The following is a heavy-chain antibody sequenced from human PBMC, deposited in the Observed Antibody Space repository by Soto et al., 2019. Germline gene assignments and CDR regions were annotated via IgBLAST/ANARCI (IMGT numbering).Heavy chain of an antibody. D-gene: IGHD2-8*01. Sequence: SETLSLTCAVYGGSFSGYYWSWIRQPPGKGLEWIGEINHSGSTNYNPSLKSRVTISVDTSKNQFSLKLSSVTAADTAVYYCASHSPRMVKFDYWGQGTLVTVSS. V-gene: IGHV4-34*01. CDR3: ASHSPRMVKFDY. CDR1: GGSFSGYY. CDR2: INHSGST. J-gene: IGHJ4*02.